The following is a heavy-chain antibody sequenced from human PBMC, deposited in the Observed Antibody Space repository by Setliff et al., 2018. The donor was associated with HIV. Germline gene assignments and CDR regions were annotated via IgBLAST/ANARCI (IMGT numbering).Heavy chain of an antibody. D-gene: IGHD3-10*01. CDR1: GGSISSGSYY. CDR2: IHTSGST. CDR3: ARVGYHGSGRYSFDY. Sequence: SETLSLTCTVSGGSISSGSYYWSWIRQPAGKGLEWIGHIHTSGSTKYNPSLKRRVTISADTSKNQFYLNLSSVTAAETAVYYCARVGYHGSGRYSFDYWGQGTLVTVSS. V-gene: IGHV4-61*09. J-gene: IGHJ4*02.